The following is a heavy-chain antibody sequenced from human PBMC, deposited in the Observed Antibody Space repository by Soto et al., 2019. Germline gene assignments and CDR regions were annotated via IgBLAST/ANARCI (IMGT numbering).Heavy chain of an antibody. CDR2: SSPYNGNT. J-gene: IGHJ4*02. Sequence: ASVKVSCKASGYTFINYDISWLRQAPGQGLEWMGWSSPYNGNTNYAHTFQGRVTMTADTSASSGYMELRSLRSDDTAVYFCAGGRITDLGTFDYWGQGTLVTVSS. CDR3: AGGRITDLGTFDY. V-gene: IGHV1-18*01. D-gene: IGHD1-20*01. CDR1: GYTFINYD.